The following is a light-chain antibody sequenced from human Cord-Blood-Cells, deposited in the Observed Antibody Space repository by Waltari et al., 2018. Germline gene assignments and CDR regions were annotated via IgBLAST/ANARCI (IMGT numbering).Light chain of an antibody. J-gene: IGLJ3*02. CDR2: DVS. CDR3: SSYTSSSTL. Sequence: QSALTPPASVSGSPGQSLTIPCTGTSSDVGGHNYLSWYQQHPGKAPQLMVYDVSKRPSGVSNRFSGSKSGNTASLTISGLQAEDEADYYCSSYTSSSTLFGGGTKLTVL. CDR1: SSDVGGHNY. V-gene: IGLV2-14*01.